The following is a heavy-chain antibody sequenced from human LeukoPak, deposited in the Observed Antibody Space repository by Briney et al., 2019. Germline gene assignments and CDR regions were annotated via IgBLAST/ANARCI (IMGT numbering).Heavy chain of an antibody. CDR1: GGSISSYY. V-gene: IGHV4-59*08. CDR3: ARSIIGTRSKFDY. D-gene: IGHD1/OR15-1a*01. CDR2: VYYSGST. Sequence: SETLSLTCTVSGGSISSYYWSWIRQPPGKGLEWIGYVYYSGSTNYNPSLKSRVTISVDTSKNHFSLKLSSVTAADTAVYSCARSIIGTRSKFDYWGQGTLVTVSS. J-gene: IGHJ4*02.